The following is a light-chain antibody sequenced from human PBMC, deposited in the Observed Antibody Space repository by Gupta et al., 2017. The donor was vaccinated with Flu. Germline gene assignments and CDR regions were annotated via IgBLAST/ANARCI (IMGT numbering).Light chain of an antibody. CDR1: SSNIGAGYD. Sequence: QSVLTQPPSVSGAPGQRVTISCTRSSSNIGAGYDVHWYQQLPGAAPKLLIYGNSNRPSGVPDRFSGSKSGTSASLAITGLQAEDEADYYCQSNDSSLSGSYVFGTGTKVTVL. CDR2: GNS. V-gene: IGLV1-40*01. CDR3: QSNDSSLSGSYV. J-gene: IGLJ1*01.